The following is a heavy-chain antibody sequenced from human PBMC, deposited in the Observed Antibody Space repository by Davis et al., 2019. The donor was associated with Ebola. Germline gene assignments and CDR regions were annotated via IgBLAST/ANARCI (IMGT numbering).Heavy chain of an antibody. V-gene: IGHV1-2*02. Sequence: ASVKVSCKASGYTFTGYYMHWVRQAPGQGLEWMGWINPNSGGTNYAQKFQGRVTMTRDTSTSTVYMELSSLRSEDTAVYYCAREVAAAGAPFFDYWGQGTLVTVSS. D-gene: IGHD6-13*01. J-gene: IGHJ4*02. CDR2: INPNSGGT. CDR3: AREVAAAGAPFFDY. CDR1: GYTFTGYY.